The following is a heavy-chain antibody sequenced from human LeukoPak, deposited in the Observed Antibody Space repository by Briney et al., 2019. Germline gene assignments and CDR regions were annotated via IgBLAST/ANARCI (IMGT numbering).Heavy chain of an antibody. CDR2: ISYDGSNK. D-gene: IGHD1-26*01. CDR3: AKDKAHRGRAYFDY. V-gene: IGHV3-30*18. J-gene: IGHJ4*02. CDR1: GFTFSSYG. Sequence: PGGSLRLSCAASGFTFSSYGMHWVRQAPGKGLEWVAVISYDGSNKYYADSVKGRFTISRDNSKNTLYLQMNSLRAEDTAVYYYAKDKAHRGRAYFDYWGQGTLVTVSS.